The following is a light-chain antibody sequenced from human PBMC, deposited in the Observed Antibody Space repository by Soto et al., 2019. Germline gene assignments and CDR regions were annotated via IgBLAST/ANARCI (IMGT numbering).Light chain of an antibody. CDR2: GAS. CDR3: QQYGSSPIT. V-gene: IGKV3-20*01. CDR1: QSISGTY. Sequence: EIVMTQSPGTLSLSPGKRATLSCRASQSISGTYVAWYQQKPGQAPRLLTYGASNRATGIPDRFSGSGSGTDFTLTISRLEPEDFAVYYCQQYGSSPITFGQGTRLEIK. J-gene: IGKJ5*01.